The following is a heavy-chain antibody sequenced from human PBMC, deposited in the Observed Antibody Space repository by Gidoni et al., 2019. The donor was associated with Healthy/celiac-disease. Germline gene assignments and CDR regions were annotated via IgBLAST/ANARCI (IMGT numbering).Heavy chain of an antibody. Sequence: KFQGRVTMTRDTSISTAYMELSRLRSDDTAVYYCARDPIAAAGTFLGMDVWGQGTTVTVSS. CDR3: ARDPIAAAGTFLGMDV. D-gene: IGHD6-13*01. V-gene: IGHV1-2*02. J-gene: IGHJ6*02.